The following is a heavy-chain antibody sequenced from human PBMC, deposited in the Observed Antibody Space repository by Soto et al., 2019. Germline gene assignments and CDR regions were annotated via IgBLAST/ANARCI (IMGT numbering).Heavy chain of an antibody. D-gene: IGHD3-22*01. J-gene: IGHJ4*02. Sequence: PGGSLRLSCAASGFTFSGYVMSWVRQAPGKGLEWVSTIRGTGGTTNYAESVEGRFTISRDNSKNTLFLHMSSLRADDTAVYYCAKGARITELVGSLDNWGQGTLVTVSS. CDR1: GFTFSGYV. V-gene: IGHV3-23*01. CDR3: AKGARITELVGSLDN. CDR2: IRGTGGTT.